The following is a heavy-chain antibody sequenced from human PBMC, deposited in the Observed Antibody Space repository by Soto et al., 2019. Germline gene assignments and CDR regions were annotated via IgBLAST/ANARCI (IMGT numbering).Heavy chain of an antibody. CDR2: IYYSGST. CDR1: GGSISSYY. D-gene: IGHD4-17*01. V-gene: IGHV4-59*01. CDR3: ARSTVTTIYYYGMDV. Sequence: SETLSLTCTVSGGSISSYYWTWIRQPPGKGLEWIGYIYYSGSTYYNPSLKSRVTISVDTSKNQFSLRLNSVTAADTAVYYCARSTVTTIYYYGMDVWGQGTTVTVSS. J-gene: IGHJ6*02.